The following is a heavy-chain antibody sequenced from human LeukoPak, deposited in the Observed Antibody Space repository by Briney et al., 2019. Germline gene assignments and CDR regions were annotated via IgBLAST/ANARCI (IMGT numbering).Heavy chain of an antibody. CDR2: IYYSGST. Sequence: PSETLSLTCTVSGGSISSYYWSWIRQPPGKGLEWIGYIYYSGSTNYNPSLKSRVTISVDTSKNQFSLKLSSVTAADTAVYYCARSLRYFDWLLERDYWGQGTLVTVSS. CDR1: GGSISSYY. CDR3: ARSLRYFDWLLERDY. D-gene: IGHD3-9*01. V-gene: IGHV4-59*01. J-gene: IGHJ4*02.